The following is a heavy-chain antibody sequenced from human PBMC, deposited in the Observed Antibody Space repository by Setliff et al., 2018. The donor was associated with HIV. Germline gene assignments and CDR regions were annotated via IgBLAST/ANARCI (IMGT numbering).Heavy chain of an antibody. D-gene: IGHD6-13*01. CDR2: INHSGST. Sequence: SETLSLTCAVYGGSFSGYYWSWIRQPPGKGLEWIGEINHSGSTNYNPSLKSRVTISVDTSKNQFSLKLSSVTAADTAVYYCARGIQQQLLEKYDIWGQGTMVTVSS. CDR3: ARGIQQQLLEKYDI. V-gene: IGHV4-34*01. J-gene: IGHJ3*02. CDR1: GGSFSGYY.